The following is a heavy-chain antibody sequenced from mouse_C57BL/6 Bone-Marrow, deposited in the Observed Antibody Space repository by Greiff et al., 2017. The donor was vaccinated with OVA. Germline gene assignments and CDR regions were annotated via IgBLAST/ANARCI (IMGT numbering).Heavy chain of an antibody. Sequence: QVQLQQPGAELVKPGASVKMSCKASGYTFTSYWITWVKQRPGQGLEWIGDIYPGSGSTNYNEKFKSKATLTADKSSSTAYMQLSSLTSEDSAVYFCARDSNYEDWYFDVWGTGTTVTVSS. V-gene: IGHV1-55*01. CDR1: GYTFTSYW. CDR3: ARDSNYEDWYFDV. D-gene: IGHD2-5*01. J-gene: IGHJ1*03. CDR2: IYPGSGST.